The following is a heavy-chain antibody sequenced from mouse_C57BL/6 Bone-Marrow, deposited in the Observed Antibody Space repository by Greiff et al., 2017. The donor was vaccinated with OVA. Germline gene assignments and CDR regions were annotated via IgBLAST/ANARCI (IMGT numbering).Heavy chain of an antibody. J-gene: IGHJ2*01. Sequence: VQVVESGAELVRPGASVTLSCKASGYTFTDYEMHWVKQTPVHGLEWIGAIDPETGGTAYNQKFKGKAILTADKSSSTAYMELRSLTSEDSAVYYCKRITIDYWGQGTTLTVSS. CDR1: GYTFTDYE. V-gene: IGHV1-15*01. CDR2: IDPETGGT. D-gene: IGHD2-4*01. CDR3: KRITIDY.